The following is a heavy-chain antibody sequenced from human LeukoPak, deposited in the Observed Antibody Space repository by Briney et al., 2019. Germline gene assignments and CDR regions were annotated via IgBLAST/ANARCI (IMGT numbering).Heavy chain of an antibody. J-gene: IGHJ4*02. D-gene: IGHD4-17*01. CDR1: GFTFSSYA. Sequence: PGGSLRLSCAASGFTFSSYAMTWVRQAPGQGLEWVSTIKTGGGGTYYADSVEGRFTISRDNSNSTLFLQMNSLRAEDTALYYCAKGVGYDYGDSLVHWGQGILVTVSS. CDR2: IKTGGGGT. CDR3: AKGVGYDYGDSLVH. V-gene: IGHV3-23*01.